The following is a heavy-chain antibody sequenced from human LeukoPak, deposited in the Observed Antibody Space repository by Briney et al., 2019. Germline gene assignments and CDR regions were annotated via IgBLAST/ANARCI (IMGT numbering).Heavy chain of an antibody. CDR1: GFTFSSYA. CDR3: AELGITMIGGV. CDR2: ISGSGGST. J-gene: IGHJ6*04. V-gene: IGHV3-23*01. D-gene: IGHD3-10*02. Sequence: GGSLRLSCAASGFTFSSYAMSWVRQAPGRGLEWVSAISGSGGSTYYADSVKGRFTISRDNSKNSLYLQMNSLRAEDTAVYYCAELGITMIGGVWGKGTTVTISS.